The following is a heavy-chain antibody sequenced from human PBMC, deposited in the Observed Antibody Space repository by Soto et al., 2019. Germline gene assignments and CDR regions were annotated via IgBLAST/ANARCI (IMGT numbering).Heavy chain of an antibody. D-gene: IGHD2-15*01. J-gene: IGHJ6*02. CDR1: FTFSSYA. CDR3: ARERGFVVVVAAREDYYYGMDV. CDR2: ISYDGSNK. V-gene: IGHV3-30-3*01. Sequence: FTFSSYAMHWVRQAPGKGLEWVAVISYDGSNKYYADSVKGRFTISRDNSKNTLYLQMNSLRAEDTAVYYCARERGFVVVVAAREDYYYGMDVWGQGTTVTVSS.